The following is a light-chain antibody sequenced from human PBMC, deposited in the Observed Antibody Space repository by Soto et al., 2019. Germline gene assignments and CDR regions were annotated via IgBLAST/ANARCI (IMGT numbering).Light chain of an antibody. Sequence: EIVLTQSPSTLSLSPGERATLSCCASQSVGRSLAWYQQKPGQAPRLLINDASNRATGIPARFGGSGSGTDFTLTISSLEPEDFAVYYCQHRSSWPTFGQGTRLEIK. CDR3: QHRSSWPT. CDR1: QSVGRS. CDR2: DAS. J-gene: IGKJ5*01. V-gene: IGKV3-11*01.